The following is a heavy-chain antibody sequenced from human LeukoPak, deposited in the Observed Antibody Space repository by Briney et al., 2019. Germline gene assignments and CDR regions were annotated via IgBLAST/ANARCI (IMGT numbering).Heavy chain of an antibody. Sequence: AGGSLRLSCAASGFTFSSYAMSWVRQAPGKGLEWVSAISGSGGSTYYADSVKGRFTISKDNSKNTLYLQMNSLRAEDTAVYYCAKEGYSSGWYGKMDVWGQGTTVTVSS. V-gene: IGHV3-23*01. CDR2: ISGSGGST. CDR3: AKEGYSSGWYGKMDV. J-gene: IGHJ6*02. CDR1: GFTFSSYA. D-gene: IGHD6-19*01.